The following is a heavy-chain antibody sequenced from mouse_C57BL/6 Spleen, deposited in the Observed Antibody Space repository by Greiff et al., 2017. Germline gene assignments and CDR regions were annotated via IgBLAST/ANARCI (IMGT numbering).Heavy chain of an antibody. CDR3: ARGDNWFDY. CDR2: INPSTGGT. V-gene: IGHV1-42*01. CDR1: GYSFTGYY. Sequence: VQLQQSGPELVQPGASVKISCKASGYSFTGYYMNWVKQSPEKSLEWIGEINPSTGGTTYNQKFKAKATLTVDKSSSTAYMQLKSLTSEDSAVYYCARGDNWFDYWGQGTTLTVSS. D-gene: IGHD4-1*01. J-gene: IGHJ2*01.